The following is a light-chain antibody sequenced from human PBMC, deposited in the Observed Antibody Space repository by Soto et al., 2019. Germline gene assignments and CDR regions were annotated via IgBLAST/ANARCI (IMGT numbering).Light chain of an antibody. CDR2: EVS. CDR1: SSDVGGYNY. V-gene: IGLV2-14*01. J-gene: IGLJ1*01. Sequence: QSLLTQPASLSGSPGQSITISCTGTSSDVGGYNYVSWYQQHPGKAPKLMIYEVSNRPSGVSNRFSGSKSGNTASLTISGLQAEDEADYYCSSYTSSSTLSWVFGTGTKVNVL. CDR3: SSYTSSSTLSWV.